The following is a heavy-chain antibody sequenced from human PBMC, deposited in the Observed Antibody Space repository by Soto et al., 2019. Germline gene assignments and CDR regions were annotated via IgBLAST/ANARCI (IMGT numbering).Heavy chain of an antibody. CDR2: ISWNSGSI. CDR1: GFTFDDYA. Sequence: GGSLRLSCAASGFTFDDYAMHWVRQAPGKGLEWVSGISWNSGSIGYADSVKGRFTISRDNAKNSLYLQMNSLRAEDTALYYCAKDSSSEYSSSLWFDPWGQGTLVTVSS. J-gene: IGHJ5*02. V-gene: IGHV3-9*01. D-gene: IGHD6-6*01. CDR3: AKDSSSEYSSSLWFDP.